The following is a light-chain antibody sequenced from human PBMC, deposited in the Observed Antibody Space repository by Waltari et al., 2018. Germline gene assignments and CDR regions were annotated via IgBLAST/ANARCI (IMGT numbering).Light chain of an antibody. Sequence: IQMSQSPSSLSASVGDRVTITCRASQGISSSLNWYQQKPGKAPKLLIYYANSLASGVPSRCSVSGSGTEFTLTISSLQPEDFATYYCQQGNSYPRTFGQGTKVEIK. V-gene: IGKV1-13*02. J-gene: IGKJ1*01. CDR2: YAN. CDR1: QGISSS. CDR3: QQGNSYPRT.